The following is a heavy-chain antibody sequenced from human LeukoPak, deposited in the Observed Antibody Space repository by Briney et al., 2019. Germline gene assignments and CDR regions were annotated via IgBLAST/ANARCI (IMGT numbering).Heavy chain of an antibody. D-gene: IGHD6-19*01. J-gene: IGHJ3*02. CDR2: IKQDGSEK. CDR3: ARVTIIKAVEAFDI. V-gene: IGHV3-7*01. Sequence: GGSLRLSCAASGFTFSRYWMSWVRQAPGKGLEWVANIKQDGSEKYYVDSVKGRFTISRDNAKNSLYLQMNSLRAEDTAVYYCARVTIIKAVEAFDIWGQGTMVTVSS. CDR1: GFTFSRYW.